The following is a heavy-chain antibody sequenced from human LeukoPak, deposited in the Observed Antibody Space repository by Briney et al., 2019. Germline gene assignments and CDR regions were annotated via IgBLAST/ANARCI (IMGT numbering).Heavy chain of an antibody. J-gene: IGHJ4*02. CDR3: VKSGGYGLIDY. D-gene: IGHD6-19*01. V-gene: IGHV4-4*07. CDR2: IHNSGST. CDR1: GGSISSYY. Sequence: KPSETLSLTCTFSGGSISSYYWSWIRQPAGKGLEWIGRIHNSGSTNCNPSLKSRVTMSVDMSKNQFSLRLSSVTAADTAMYYCVKSGGYGLIDYWGQGTLVTVSS.